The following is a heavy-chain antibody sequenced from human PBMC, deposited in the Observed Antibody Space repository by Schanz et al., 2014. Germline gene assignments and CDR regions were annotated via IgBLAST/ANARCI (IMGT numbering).Heavy chain of an antibody. D-gene: IGHD5-18*01. V-gene: IGHV1-69*04. CDR2: ISPILGIA. CDR3: ARLLGYSYGHYYYYGMDV. J-gene: IGHJ6*02. Sequence: QVPLVQSGAEVKKPGSSVTVSCKASGGTFSSYAITWVRQAPGQGLEWMGRISPILGIANYAQKFQGRVTITADKLTSTAYMELSSLRSEDTAVYYCARLLGYSYGHYYYYGMDVWGQGTTVTVSS. CDR1: GGTFSSYA.